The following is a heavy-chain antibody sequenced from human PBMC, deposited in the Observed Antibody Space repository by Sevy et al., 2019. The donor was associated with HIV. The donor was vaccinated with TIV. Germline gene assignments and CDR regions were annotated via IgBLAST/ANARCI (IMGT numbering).Heavy chain of an antibody. CDR1: GFTFSSYA. V-gene: IGHV3-30*04. J-gene: IGHJ6*02. D-gene: IGHD4-17*01. Sequence: GGSLRLSCAASGFTFSSYAMHWVRQAPGKGLEWVAVISYDGSNKYYADSVKGRVTISRDNSKNTLYLQMNSLRAEDTAVYYCARGYYGDYVSHYYYGMDVWGQGTTVTVSS. CDR3: ARGYYGDYVSHYYYGMDV. CDR2: ISYDGSNK.